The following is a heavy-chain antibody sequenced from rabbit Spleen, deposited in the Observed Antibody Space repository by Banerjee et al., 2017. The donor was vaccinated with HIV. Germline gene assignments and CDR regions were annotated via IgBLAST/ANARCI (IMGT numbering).Heavy chain of an antibody. CDR2: IYPVFGIT. J-gene: IGHJ6*01. CDR3: ARDTSSSFSSYGMDL. Sequence: QQLKETGGGLVQPGGSLTLSCKASGFSFSSSDYMCWVRQAPGKGLEWIGDIYPVFGITNYASWVNGRFSISSDNAQNTVDLQMNSLTAADTATYFCARDTSSSFSSYGMDLWGPGTLVTVS. D-gene: IGHD1-1*01. CDR1: GFSFSSSDY. V-gene: IGHV1S7*01.